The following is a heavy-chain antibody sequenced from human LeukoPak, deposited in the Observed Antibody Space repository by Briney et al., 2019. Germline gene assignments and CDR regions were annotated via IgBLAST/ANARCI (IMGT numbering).Heavy chain of an antibody. V-gene: IGHV3-9*01. CDR3: AKVRSSGWYGAAYYFDY. D-gene: IGHD6-19*01. J-gene: IGHJ4*02. CDR1: GFTFDDYA. CDR2: ISWNSGSR. Sequence: GGSLRLSCAASGFTFDDYAMHWVRQAPGKGLEWVSGISWNSGSRGYADSVKGRFTISRDNAKNSLYLQMNSLRAEDTALYYCAKVRSSGWYGAAYYFDYWGQGTLVTVSS.